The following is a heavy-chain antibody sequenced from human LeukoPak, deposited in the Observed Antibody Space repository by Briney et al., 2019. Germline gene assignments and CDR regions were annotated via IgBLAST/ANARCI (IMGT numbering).Heavy chain of an antibody. D-gene: IGHD6-13*01. V-gene: IGHV3-21*01. Sequence: AGGVPRLSCAASGLTFSSYRMNWVRQAPGKGLEWVSSISSSSSYIYYADSVKGRFTISRDNAKNSLYLQMNSLRAEDTAVYYCARDQGYSRPSGHDYWGQGILVTVSS. CDR2: ISSSSSYI. J-gene: IGHJ4*02. CDR3: ARDQGYSRPSGHDY. CDR1: GLTFSSYR.